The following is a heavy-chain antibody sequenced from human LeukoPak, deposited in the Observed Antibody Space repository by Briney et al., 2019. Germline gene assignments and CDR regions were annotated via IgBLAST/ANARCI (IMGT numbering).Heavy chain of an antibody. CDR2: ISSSGSTI. D-gene: IGHD3-22*01. CDR1: GFTFNTYW. Sequence: GGSLRLSCAASGFTFNTYWMHWVRQAPGKGLEWVSYISSSGSTIYYADSVKGRFTISRDNAKNSLYLQMNSLRAEDTAVYYCARDYYDSSGYYYLDYWGQGTLVTVSS. CDR3: ARDYYDSSGYYYLDY. V-gene: IGHV3-48*04. J-gene: IGHJ4*02.